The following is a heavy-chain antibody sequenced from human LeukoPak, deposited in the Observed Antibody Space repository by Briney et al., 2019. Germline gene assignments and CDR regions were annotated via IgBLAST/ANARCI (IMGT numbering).Heavy chain of an antibody. V-gene: IGHV4-59*08. CDR3: ARGYYDDVWGSYRYTAPLYFDY. D-gene: IGHD3-16*02. CDR2: IYYSGST. CDR1: GGSFSGYY. Sequence: SETLSLTCAVYGGSFSGYYWSWIRQPPGKGLEWIGYIYYSGSTNYNPSLKSRVTISVDTSKNQFSLKLSSVTAADTAVYYCARGYYDDVWGSYRYTAPLYFDYWGQGTLVTVSS. J-gene: IGHJ4*02.